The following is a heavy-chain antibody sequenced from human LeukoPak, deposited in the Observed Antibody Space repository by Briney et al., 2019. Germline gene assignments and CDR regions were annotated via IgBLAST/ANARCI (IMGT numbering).Heavy chain of an antibody. CDR1: GGSFSGYY. CDR3: ARGGGLDYYFDY. CDR2: INHSGST. D-gene: IGHD4-23*01. J-gene: IGHJ4*02. V-gene: IGHV4-34*01. Sequence: SETLSLTCAVYGGSFSGYYWSWIRQPPGKGLEWIGEINHSGSTNYNPSLKSRVTISVDTSKNQFSLKLSSVTAADTAVYYCARGGGLDYYFDYWGQGTLVTVSS.